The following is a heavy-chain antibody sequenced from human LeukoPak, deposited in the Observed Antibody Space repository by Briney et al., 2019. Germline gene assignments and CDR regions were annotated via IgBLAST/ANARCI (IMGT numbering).Heavy chain of an antibody. CDR2: INPSGGST. Sequence: ASVKVFCTASGYTFTSYYMHWVRQAPGQGLEWMGIINPSGGSTSYAQKFQGRVTMTRDMSTSTVYMELSSLRSEDTAVYYCAREPGIAAAPYFDYWGQGTLVTVSS. CDR1: GYTFTSYY. J-gene: IGHJ4*02. CDR3: AREPGIAAAPYFDY. D-gene: IGHD6-13*01. V-gene: IGHV1-46*01.